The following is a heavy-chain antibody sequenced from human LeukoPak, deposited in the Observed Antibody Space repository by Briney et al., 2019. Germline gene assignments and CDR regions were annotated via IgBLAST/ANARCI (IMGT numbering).Heavy chain of an antibody. V-gene: IGHV1-2*02. Sequence: ASVKDSCKASGYTFTGYYMHWVRQAPGQGLEWMGWINPNRGGTNYAQKFQGRVTMTRDTSISTAYMELSRLRSDDTAVYYCARVYYYGSGSYDFDYWGQGTLVTVSS. CDR1: GYTFTGYY. D-gene: IGHD3-10*01. CDR3: ARVYYYGSGSYDFDY. J-gene: IGHJ4*02. CDR2: INPNRGGT.